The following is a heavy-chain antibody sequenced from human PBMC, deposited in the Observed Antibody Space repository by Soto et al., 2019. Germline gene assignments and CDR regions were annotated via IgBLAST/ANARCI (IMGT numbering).Heavy chain of an antibody. CDR2: IHTSGST. V-gene: IGHV4-4*07. CDR1: GGSTSSYY. J-gene: IGHJ4*02. Sequence: PSETLSLTCSVSGGSTSSYYWTWIRQPAGKGLEWIGRIHTSGSTNYNPSLKSRVTMSVDTSKKQFSLKVSSVTAADTAVYYCARANDITPSEWGQGTLVTVSS. CDR3: ARANDITPSE.